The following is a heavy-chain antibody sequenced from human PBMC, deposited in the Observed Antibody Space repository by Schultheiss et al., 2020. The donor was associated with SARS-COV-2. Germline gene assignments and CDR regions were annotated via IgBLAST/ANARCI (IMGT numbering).Heavy chain of an antibody. CDR3: ARDWRIFGVVPNWFDP. D-gene: IGHD3-3*01. CDR1: GYTFTSYY. V-gene: IGHV1-46*01. Sequence: ASVKVSCKASGYTFTSYYMHWVRQAPGQGLEWMGIINPSGGSTSYAQKFQGRVTMTRDTSTSTVYMELSSLRSEDTAVYYCARDWRIFGVVPNWFDPWGQGTLVTVAS. CDR2: INPSGGST. J-gene: IGHJ5*02.